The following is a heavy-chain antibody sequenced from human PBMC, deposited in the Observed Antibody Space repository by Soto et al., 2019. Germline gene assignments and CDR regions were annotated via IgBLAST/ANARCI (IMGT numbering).Heavy chain of an antibody. Sequence: GGSLRLSCAASVFTFSSYEMNCVRHAPGKWLEWVSYISSSGSTIYYADSVKGRFTISRDNAKNSLYLQMNSLRAEDTAVYYCAREGYYYDSSGYSLGDHDAFDIWGQGTMVIVSS. D-gene: IGHD3-22*01. CDR1: VFTFSSYE. J-gene: IGHJ3*02. V-gene: IGHV3-48*03. CDR2: ISSSGSTI. CDR3: AREGYYYDSSGYSLGDHDAFDI.